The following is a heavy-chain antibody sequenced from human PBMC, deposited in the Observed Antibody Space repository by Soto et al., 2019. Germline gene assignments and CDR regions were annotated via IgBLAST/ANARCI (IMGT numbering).Heavy chain of an antibody. J-gene: IGHJ3*02. CDR1: GYTFTNYA. CDR2: INAGNGNT. CDR3: ARAAYCGSDSCSDGFDI. Sequence: QVQLVQSGAEVKKSGASVKVSCKAAGYTFTNYAMHWVRQAPGQRLEWMGWINAGNGNTKYSQQFQGRVDITRDTSASTAYIELSRLRSEDTAVYSCARAAYCGSDSCSDGFDIWGQGTVVTVSS. D-gene: IGHD2-21*02. V-gene: IGHV1-3*01.